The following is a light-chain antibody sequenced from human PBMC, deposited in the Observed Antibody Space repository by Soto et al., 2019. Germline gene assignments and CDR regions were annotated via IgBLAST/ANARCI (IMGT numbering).Light chain of an antibody. CDR1: SSDVGGYSY. V-gene: IGLV2-14*01. J-gene: IGLJ2*01. CDR2: DVS. Sequence: QSALTQPASVSGSPGQSIAISCTGSSSDVGGYSYVSWYQQHPGKAPKLMIYDVSNRPSGVSDCFSGSRSGNTASLTISGLQAEDEADYYCSSYTSSSTLVFGGGTKVTVL. CDR3: SSYTSSSTLV.